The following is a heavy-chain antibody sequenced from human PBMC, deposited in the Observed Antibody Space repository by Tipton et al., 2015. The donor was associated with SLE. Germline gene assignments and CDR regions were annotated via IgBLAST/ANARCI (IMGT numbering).Heavy chain of an antibody. V-gene: IGHV3-48*03. CDR3: ARAGSGWYYYGMDV. Sequence: GSLRLSCAASEFTFSSYEMNWVRQAPGKGLEWLSYISGSGSTIYYADSVKGRFTISRDNANNSLYLQMNSLRAEDTAVYYCARAGSGWYYYGMDVWGQGTTVTVSS. CDR1: EFTFSSYE. J-gene: IGHJ6*02. CDR2: ISGSGSTI. D-gene: IGHD6-19*01.